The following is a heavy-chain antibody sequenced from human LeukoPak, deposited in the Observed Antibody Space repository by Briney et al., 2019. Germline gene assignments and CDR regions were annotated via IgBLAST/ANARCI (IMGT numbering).Heavy chain of an antibody. D-gene: IGHD4-23*01. CDR3: AIAVVSDSGFYFDN. CDR1: GGTFSSYA. Sequence: SVKVSCKASGGTFSSYAISWVRQAPGQGLEWVGGITPLFGAPPYGENFQGRVTFTADRATNTAYMELSSLESEDTATYYCAIAVVSDSGFYFDNWGQGTLVTVSS. V-gene: IGHV1-69*06. J-gene: IGHJ4*02. CDR2: ITPLFGAP.